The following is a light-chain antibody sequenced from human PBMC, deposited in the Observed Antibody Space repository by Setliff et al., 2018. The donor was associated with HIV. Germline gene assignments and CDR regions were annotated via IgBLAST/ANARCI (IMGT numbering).Light chain of an antibody. CDR2: GAS. CDR1: QSVSSN. J-gene: IGKJ1*01. CDR3: QQYNKWPPWT. V-gene: IGKV3-15*01. Sequence: EIEMTQSPATLSVSPGERATLSCRASQSVSSNLAWYQQKPGQAPRLLIYGASTRATGIPARFSGSGSGTEFTLTISSLQSEDFAVYYCQQYNKWPPWTFGQGTK.